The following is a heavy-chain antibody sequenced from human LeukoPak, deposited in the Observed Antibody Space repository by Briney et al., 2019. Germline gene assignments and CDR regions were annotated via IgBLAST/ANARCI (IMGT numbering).Heavy chain of an antibody. CDR3: ARTTSLTASGYDY. J-gene: IGHJ4*02. CDR1: AYTFTTYH. Sequence: ASVTLSFTCSAYTFTTYHINWVRQPPGQGLELLGWMNTYSGDRGYAQKFQGRLSITSDTSISTAYMELSSLRSDDTAVYFCARTTSLTASGYDYWGQGTLVTVS. V-gene: IGHV1-8*03. D-gene: IGHD4-17*01. CDR2: MNTYSGDR.